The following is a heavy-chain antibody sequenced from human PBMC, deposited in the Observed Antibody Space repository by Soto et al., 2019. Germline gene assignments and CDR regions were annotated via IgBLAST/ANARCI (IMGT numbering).Heavy chain of an antibody. CDR3: ARGSELLWFGELLSPFDY. CDR2: IIPIFGTA. Sequence: SVKVSCKASGGTFGSYAISWVRQAPGQGLEWMGGIIPIFGTANYAQKFQGRVTITADKSTSTAYMELSSLRSEDTAVYYCARGSELLWFGELLSPFDYWGQGTLVTVSS. V-gene: IGHV1-69*06. D-gene: IGHD3-10*01. CDR1: GGTFGSYA. J-gene: IGHJ4*02.